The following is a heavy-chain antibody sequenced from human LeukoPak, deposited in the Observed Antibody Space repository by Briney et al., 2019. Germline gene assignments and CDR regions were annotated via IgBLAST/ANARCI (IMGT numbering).Heavy chain of an antibody. CDR3: AKDQVVGATYYYYYMDV. V-gene: IGHV3-30*02. D-gene: IGHD1-26*01. CDR1: GFTFSSYG. Sequence: GSLRLSCAASGFTFSSYGMHWVRQAPGKGLEWVAFIRYDGSNKYYADSVKGRFTISRDNSKNTLYLQMNSLRAEDTAVYYCAKDQVVGATYYYYYMDVWGKGTTVTVSS. CDR2: IRYDGSNK. J-gene: IGHJ6*03.